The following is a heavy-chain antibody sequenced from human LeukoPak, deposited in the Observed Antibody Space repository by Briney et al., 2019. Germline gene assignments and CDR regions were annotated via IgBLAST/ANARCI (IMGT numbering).Heavy chain of an antibody. CDR2: IIPILGTA. CDR3: ARDGGQWPTYNWFDP. D-gene: IGHD6-19*01. V-gene: IGHV1-69*13. J-gene: IGHJ5*02. Sequence: SVKVSCKASGGTFSSYAISWVRQAPGQGLEWMGGIIPILGTANYAQKFQGRVTITADESTSTAYMELSSLRSEDTAVYYCARDGGQWPTYNWFDPWGQGTLVTASS. CDR1: GGTFSSYA.